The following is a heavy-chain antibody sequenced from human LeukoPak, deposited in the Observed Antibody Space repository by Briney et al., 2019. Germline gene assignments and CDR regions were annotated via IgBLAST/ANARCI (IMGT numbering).Heavy chain of an antibody. Sequence: PSETLSLTCTVSGGSISSYYWSWLRQPPGKGLEWIGYIYYSGSTNYNPSLKSRVTISVDTSKNQFSLKLSSVTAADTAVYYCARLSAVINYFDYWGQGTLVTVSS. CDR2: IYYSGST. CDR1: GGSISSYY. V-gene: IGHV4-59*01. CDR3: ARLSAVINYFDY. J-gene: IGHJ4*02. D-gene: IGHD3-22*01.